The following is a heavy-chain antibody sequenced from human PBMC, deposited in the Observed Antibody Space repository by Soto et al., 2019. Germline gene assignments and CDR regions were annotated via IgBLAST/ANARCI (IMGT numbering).Heavy chain of an antibody. V-gene: IGHV1-46*01. CDR2: INPSGGST. J-gene: IGHJ4*02. D-gene: IGHD3-22*01. CDR3: ATGRRDYYDSSGLAPRPFDY. Sequence: ASVKVSCKASGYTFTSYYMHWVRQAPGQGLEWMGIINPSGGSTSYAQKFQGRVTMTRDTSTSTVYMELSSLRSEDTAVYYCATGRRDYYDSSGLAPRPFDYWGQGTLVTVSS. CDR1: GYTFTSYY.